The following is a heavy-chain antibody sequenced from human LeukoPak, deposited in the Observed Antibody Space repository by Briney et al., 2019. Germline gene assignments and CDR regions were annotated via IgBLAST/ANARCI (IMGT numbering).Heavy chain of an antibody. CDR1: GYSISSGYY. V-gene: IGHV4-38-2*02. Sequence: PSETLSLTCTVSGYSISSGYYWAWIRQPPGKGLEWIGSIYHSGSTNYNPSLKSRVTISVDTSKNQFSLKLSSVTAADTAVYYCARTYLTYYDSSGFEYWGQGTLVTVSS. CDR2: IYHSGST. J-gene: IGHJ4*02. CDR3: ARTYLTYYDSSGFEY. D-gene: IGHD3-22*01.